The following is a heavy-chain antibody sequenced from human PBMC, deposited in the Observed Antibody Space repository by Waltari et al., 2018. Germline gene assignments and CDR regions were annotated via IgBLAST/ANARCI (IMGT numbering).Heavy chain of an antibody. Sequence: QVQLVQSGAEVKKPGSSLKVSCQASGGTFSCSAISWVRQAPGQGLEWMGRIIPILGTANYAQKFQGRVTITADKSTSTAYMELSSLRSEDTAVYDCASSIAALNVDALVWGQGTLVTVSS. D-gene: IGHD6-6*01. CDR2: IIPILGTA. J-gene: IGHJ4*02. V-gene: IGHV1-69*08. CDR3: ASSIAALNVDALV. CDR1: GGTFSCSA.